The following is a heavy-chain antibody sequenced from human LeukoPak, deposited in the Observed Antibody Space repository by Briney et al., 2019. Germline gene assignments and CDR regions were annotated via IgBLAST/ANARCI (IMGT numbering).Heavy chain of an antibody. CDR2: IYHSGST. Sequence: SETLSLTCAVSGVSISSGGYSWSWIRRPPGTGLEWIGYIYHSGSTYYNPSLKSRVTISVDRSKNQFSLKLSSVTAADTAVYYCARGVVAKEIYYFDYWGQGTLVTVSS. CDR1: GVSISSGGYS. J-gene: IGHJ4*02. CDR3: ARGVVAKEIYYFDY. V-gene: IGHV4-30-2*01. D-gene: IGHD5-12*01.